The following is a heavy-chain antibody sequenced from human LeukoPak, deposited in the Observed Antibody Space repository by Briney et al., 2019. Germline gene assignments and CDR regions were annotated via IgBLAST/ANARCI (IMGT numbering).Heavy chain of an antibody. CDR2: ISYDGSSK. CDR3: ARGAPCDY. CDR1: GFTFSSYA. V-gene: IGHV3-30-3*01. Sequence: GGSLRLSCAASGFTFSSYAMHWVRQAPGKGLEWVAVISYDGSSKYYADSVKGRFTISRDNSKNTLYLQMNSLRAEDTAVYYCARGAPCDYWGQGTLVTVSS. J-gene: IGHJ4*02.